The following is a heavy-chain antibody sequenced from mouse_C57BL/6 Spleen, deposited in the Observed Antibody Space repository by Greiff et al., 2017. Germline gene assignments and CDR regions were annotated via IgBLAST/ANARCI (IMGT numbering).Heavy chain of an antibody. J-gene: IGHJ2*01. CDR3: ARRVYYYGSSYDYFDY. CDR1: GYSFTSYY. CDR2: IYPGSGNT. V-gene: IGHV1-66*01. D-gene: IGHD1-1*01. Sequence: QVHVKQSGPELVKPGASVKISCKASGYSFTSYYIHWVKQRPGQGLEWIGWIYPGSGNTKYNEKFKGKATLTADTYSSTAYMQLSSLTSEDSAVYYCARRVYYYGSSYDYFDYWGQGTTLTVSS.